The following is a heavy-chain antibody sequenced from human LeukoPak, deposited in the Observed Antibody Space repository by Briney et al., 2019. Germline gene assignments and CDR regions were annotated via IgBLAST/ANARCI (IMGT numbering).Heavy chain of an antibody. Sequence: PSETLSLACTVSGGSISSCYWSWIRQPAGKGLEWIGRIYTSGSTNYNPSLKSRVTISVDTSKNQFSLKLSSVTAADAAVYYCAGGGLVAADDYWGQGTLVTVSS. CDR3: AGGGLVAADDY. V-gene: IGHV4-4*07. CDR2: IYTSGST. J-gene: IGHJ4*02. CDR1: GGSISSCY. D-gene: IGHD2-15*01.